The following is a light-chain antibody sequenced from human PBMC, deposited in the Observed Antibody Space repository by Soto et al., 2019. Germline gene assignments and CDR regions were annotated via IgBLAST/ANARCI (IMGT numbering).Light chain of an antibody. Sequence: EIVLTQSPATLSLYPGERATLSCGASQSVSSYLAWYQQKPGQAPRLLIYGASSRATGIPDRFSGSGSGTDFTLTISRLEPEDFAVYYCQQYGSSPLTFGGGTKVDNK. CDR2: GAS. V-gene: IGKV3-20*01. CDR3: QQYGSSPLT. J-gene: IGKJ4*01. CDR1: QSVSSY.